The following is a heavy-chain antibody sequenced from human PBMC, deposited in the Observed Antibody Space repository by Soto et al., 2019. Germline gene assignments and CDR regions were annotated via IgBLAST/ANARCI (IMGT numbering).Heavy chain of an antibody. Sequence: QVQLVESGGGVVQPGRSLRLSCAASGFTFSSYGMHWVRQAPGKGLEWVAAISYDGGNKYYADSVKGRFTISRDNSKNTLYLQMNSLRAEDTAVYYCTKGLWFGASPDYWGQGTLVTVSS. CDR3: TKGLWFGASPDY. CDR2: ISYDGGNK. V-gene: IGHV3-30*18. J-gene: IGHJ4*02. D-gene: IGHD3-10*01. CDR1: GFTFSSYG.